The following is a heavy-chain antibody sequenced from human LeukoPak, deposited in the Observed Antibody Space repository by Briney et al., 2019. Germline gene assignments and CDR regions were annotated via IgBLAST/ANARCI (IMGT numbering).Heavy chain of an antibody. J-gene: IGHJ4*02. V-gene: IGHV4-34*01. CDR3: ARERGYSYGCLDY. CDR1: GGSFSGYY. CDR2: INHSGST. Sequence: SETLSLTCAVYGGSFSGYYWSWIRQPPGKGLEWIGEINHSGSTNYNPSLKSRVTISVDTSKNQFSLHLNSVTPEDTAVYYCARERGYSYGCLDYWGQGTLVTVSS. D-gene: IGHD5-12*01.